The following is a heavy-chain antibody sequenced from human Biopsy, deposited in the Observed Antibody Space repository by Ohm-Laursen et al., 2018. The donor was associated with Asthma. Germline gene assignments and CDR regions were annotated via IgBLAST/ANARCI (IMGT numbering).Heavy chain of an antibody. V-gene: IGHV4-59*01. CDR1: GDSISSYH. CDR2: VFYGGAT. CDR3: ARGVVYGGDSYAEYFQH. Sequence: GTLSLTCTVSGDSISSYHWSWIRQPPGKGLEWIGYVFYGGATNYNPSLKSRVTTSLDTSKNQFFLRLSSVTAADTAVYYCARGVVYGGDSYAEYFQHWGQGTLVTVSS. J-gene: IGHJ1*01. D-gene: IGHD4-23*01.